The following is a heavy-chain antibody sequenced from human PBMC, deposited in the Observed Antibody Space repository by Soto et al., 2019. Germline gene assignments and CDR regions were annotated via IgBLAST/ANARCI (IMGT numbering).Heavy chain of an antibody. CDR2: INPNSGGT. CDR3: ARARGPQQLVPRYYYYGMDV. Sequence: ASVKVSCKASGYTFTGYYMHWVRQAPGQGLEWMGWINPNSGGTNYAQKFQGWVTMTRDTSISTAYMELSRLRSDDTAVYYCARARGPQQLVPRYYYYGMDVWGQGTTVTVSS. V-gene: IGHV1-2*04. D-gene: IGHD6-13*01. CDR1: GYTFTGYY. J-gene: IGHJ6*02.